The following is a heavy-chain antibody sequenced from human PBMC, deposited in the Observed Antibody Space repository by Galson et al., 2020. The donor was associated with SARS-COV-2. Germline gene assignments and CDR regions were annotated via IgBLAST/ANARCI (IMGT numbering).Heavy chain of an antibody. CDR3: ARDPSVVRGVYDAFDV. J-gene: IGHJ3*01. D-gene: IGHD3-10*01. CDR1: GFTFSNYG. V-gene: IGHV3-21*01. CDR2: ISNNGAYI. Sequence: GGSLRLSCAASGFTFSNYGLSWVRQAPGKGLEWVSSISNNGAYIYYAASMKGRFTISRDNAKNSMYLQMDSLRAGDTAVYYCARDPSVVRGVYDAFDVWGQGTMVTVSS.